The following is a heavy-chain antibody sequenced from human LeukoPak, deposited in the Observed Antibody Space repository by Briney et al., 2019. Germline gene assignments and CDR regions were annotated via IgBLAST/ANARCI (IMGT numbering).Heavy chain of an antibody. D-gene: IGHD3-22*01. J-gene: IGHJ6*02. CDR3: ARVTYDSTSYHNTMDV. Sequence: SETLSLTCAVYGGSFGDYYWSWIRQPPRKGLEWIGEINHSGGTNYNPSLKSRVTISVDTSKNQFSLRLSSVTAADTAVYYCARVTYDSTSYHNTMDVWGQGTTVTVSS. CDR1: GGSFGDYY. CDR2: INHSGGT. V-gene: IGHV4-34*01.